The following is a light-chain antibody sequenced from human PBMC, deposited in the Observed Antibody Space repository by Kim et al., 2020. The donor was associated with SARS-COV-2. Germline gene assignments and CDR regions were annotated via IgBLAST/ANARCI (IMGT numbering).Light chain of an antibody. CDR3: QQSYSTPLT. CDR1: HSISNY. J-gene: IGKJ4*01. Sequence: DIQMTQSPSSLSASVGDRVTITCRASHSISNYLNWYQQKPGKAPKLLIYAASSLQSGVPSRFSGSGSGTYFTLSISSLQPEDFVSYYCQQSYSTPLTFGGGTKVDIK. CDR2: AAS. V-gene: IGKV1-39*01.